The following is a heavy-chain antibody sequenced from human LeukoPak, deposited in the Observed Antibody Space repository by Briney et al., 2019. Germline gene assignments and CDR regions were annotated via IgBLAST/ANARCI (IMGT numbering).Heavy chain of an antibody. Sequence: SQTLSLTCTVSGGSISSGGYYWSWIRQHPGKGLEWIGYIYYSGSTYYNPSLKSRVTISVDTSKNQFSLKLSSVTAVDTAVYYCARVSEGITMVRGVISYWGQGTLVTVSS. CDR1: GGSISSGGYY. V-gene: IGHV4-31*03. CDR2: IYYSGST. J-gene: IGHJ4*02. CDR3: ARVSEGITMVRGVISY. D-gene: IGHD3-10*01.